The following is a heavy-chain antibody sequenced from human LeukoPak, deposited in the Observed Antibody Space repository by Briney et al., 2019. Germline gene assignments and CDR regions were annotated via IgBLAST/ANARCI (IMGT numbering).Heavy chain of an antibody. CDR1: GYSFTNYG. Sequence: GASVKVSYKASGYSFTNYGISWVRQAPGQGLEWMGWISAHNGNTNYAQKLQGRATMTTDTSTSTAYMELRILRSDDTAVYYCARDHSYASRGGSFDYWGQGTLVTVSS. CDR3: ARDHSYASRGGSFDY. J-gene: IGHJ4*02. CDR2: ISAHNGNT. V-gene: IGHV1-18*01. D-gene: IGHD3-16*01.